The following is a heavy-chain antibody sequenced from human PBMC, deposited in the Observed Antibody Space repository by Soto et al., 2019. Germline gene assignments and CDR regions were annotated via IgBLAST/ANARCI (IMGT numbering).Heavy chain of an antibody. CDR3: ATTPGLSPAGSFDW. CDR2: IYTSGST. J-gene: IGHJ4*02. Sequence: PSETLSLTCTVSVDSISTYYWSWIRRPAGKGLEWIGRIYTSGSTNYNPSLKSRVTMSVDTSKNQFSLKLSSVTATDTGVYYCATTPGLSPAGSFDWWGQGILVTVSS. V-gene: IGHV4-4*07. CDR1: VDSISTYY. D-gene: IGHD6-13*01.